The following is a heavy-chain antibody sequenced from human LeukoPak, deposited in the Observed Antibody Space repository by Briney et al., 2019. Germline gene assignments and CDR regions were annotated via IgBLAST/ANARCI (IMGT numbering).Heavy chain of an antibody. V-gene: IGHV4-59*08. J-gene: IGHJ4*02. D-gene: IGHD2-15*01. CDR2: VSYDGTT. CDR3: ARLDCSGDGCYNH. CDR1: GDSVTSYY. Sequence: PSETLSLTCSVSGDSVTSYYWSWIRQPPGEGLEWIGYVSYDGTTNYTPSLRSRVITAVDTAKNNISLRLTSVTAADTAVYYCARLDCSGDGCYNHWGRGTLVTVSS.